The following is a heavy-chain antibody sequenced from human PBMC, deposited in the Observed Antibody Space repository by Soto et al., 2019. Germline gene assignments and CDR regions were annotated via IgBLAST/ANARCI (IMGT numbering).Heavy chain of an antibody. J-gene: IGHJ6*02. CDR1: GFTFSSYG. CDR3: ARRGGTTDYYYGMDV. V-gene: IGHV3-30*19. CDR2: IWYDGSNK. Sequence: QVQLVESGGGVVQPGRSLRLSCAASGFTFSSYGTHWVRQAPGKGLEWVAVIWYDGSNKYYADSVKGRFTISRDNSKNTLYLQMNSLRAEDTAVYYCARRGGTTDYYYGMDVWGQGTTVTVSS. D-gene: IGHD4-17*01.